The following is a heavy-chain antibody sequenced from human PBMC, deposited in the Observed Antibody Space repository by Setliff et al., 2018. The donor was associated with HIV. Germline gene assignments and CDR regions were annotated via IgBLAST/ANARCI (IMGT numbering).Heavy chain of an antibody. CDR1: GYSISSGHY. J-gene: IGHJ5*02. CDR2: IHHSCNT. Sequence: SETLSLTCAVSGYSISSGHYGGWIRQSPGKGLEWIASIHHSCNTYHHPSLNSRVTMSVDTSKNQFFLRLSSVTAADTAVYYCARGTKFVWGIWFAPWGEGTRVT. CDR3: ARGTKFVWGIWFAP. V-gene: IGHV4-38-2*01. D-gene: IGHD3-16*01.